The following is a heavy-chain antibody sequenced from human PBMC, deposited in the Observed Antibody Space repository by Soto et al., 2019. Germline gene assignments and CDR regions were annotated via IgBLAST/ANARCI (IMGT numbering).Heavy chain of an antibody. D-gene: IGHD4-4*01. J-gene: IGHJ5*02. CDR3: VRGGSNYAS. V-gene: IGHV3-7*01. CDR1: GFTFSDSW. CDR2: LKPDESEK. Sequence: EVQLVESGGGLVQPGGSLRLSCTASGFTFSDSWMTWVRQAPGKGLEWVARLKPDESEKKYADSVKGRFSISRDNAKNSMYLQMDSLRGEYTAVYYCVRGGSNYASWGQGTLVTVSS.